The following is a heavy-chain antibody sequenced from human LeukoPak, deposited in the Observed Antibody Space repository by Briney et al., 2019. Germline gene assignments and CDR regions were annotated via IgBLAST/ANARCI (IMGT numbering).Heavy chain of an antibody. CDR2: IYYSGST. D-gene: IGHD6-13*01. Sequence: SETLSLTCTVSGGSISSYYWSWIRQPPGKGLEWIGYIYYSGSTNYNPSLKSRVTISVDTSKNQFSLKLSSVTAADTAVYYCARVVGLTGYSSSWYSGYYYYMDVWGKGTTVTVSS. CDR1: GGSISSYY. V-gene: IGHV4-59*01. CDR3: ARVVGLTGYSSSWYSGYYYYMDV. J-gene: IGHJ6*03.